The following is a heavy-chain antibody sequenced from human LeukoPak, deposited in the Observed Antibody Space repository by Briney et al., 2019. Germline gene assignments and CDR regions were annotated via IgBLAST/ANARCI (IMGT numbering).Heavy chain of an antibody. Sequence: SETLSLTCTVSGGSISSVSYYWGWIRQPPGKGLEWIGTIYYSGSTYYNPSLKSRVTISVDRSKNQFSLKLSSVTAADTAVYYCAREVDYYFDYWGQGTLVTVSS. CDR1: GGSISSVSYY. J-gene: IGHJ4*02. CDR2: IYYSGST. V-gene: IGHV4-39*07. CDR3: AREVDYYFDY.